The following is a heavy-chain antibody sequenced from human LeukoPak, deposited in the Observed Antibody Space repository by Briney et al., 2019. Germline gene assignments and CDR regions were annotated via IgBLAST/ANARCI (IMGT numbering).Heavy chain of an antibody. CDR3: ARGVVVPAAIRTHWYFDL. D-gene: IGHD2-2*01. CDR2: IYYSGST. V-gene: IGHV4-39*07. J-gene: IGHJ2*01. CDR1: GGSISSSGYY. Sequence: NPSETLSLTCTVSGGSISSSGYYWGWIRQPPGKGPEWIGSIYYSGSTYYNPSLKGRVTISVDTSKNQFSLKLSSVTAADTAVYYCARGVVVPAAIRTHWYFDLWGRGTLVTVSS.